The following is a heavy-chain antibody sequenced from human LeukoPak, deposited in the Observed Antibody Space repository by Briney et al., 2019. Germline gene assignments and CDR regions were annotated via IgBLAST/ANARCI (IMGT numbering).Heavy chain of an antibody. Sequence: SVKVSCRASGGTFSSYAISWVRQAPGQGLEWMGGIIPIFGTANYAQKFQGRVTITTDESTSTAYMELSSLRSEDTAVYYCAREGIAGDYYFDYWGQGTLVTVSS. J-gene: IGHJ4*02. CDR1: GGTFSSYA. CDR2: IIPIFGTA. D-gene: IGHD4-17*01. V-gene: IGHV1-69*05. CDR3: AREGIAGDYYFDY.